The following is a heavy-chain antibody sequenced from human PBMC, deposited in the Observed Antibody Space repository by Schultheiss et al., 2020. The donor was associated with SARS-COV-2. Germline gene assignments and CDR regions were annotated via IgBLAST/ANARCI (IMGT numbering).Heavy chain of an antibody. V-gene: IGHV4-30-4*02. CDR2: IYYSGST. CDR1: GGSISSGYYY. CDR3: ARGKLGYDFWSGFWFDP. Sequence: SETLSLTCTVSGGSISSGYYYWSWIRQLPGKGLEWIGYIYYSGSTYYNPSLKSRVTISVDTSKNQFSLKLSSVTAADTAVYYCARGKLGYDFWSGFWFDPWGQGTLVTVSS. J-gene: IGHJ5*02. D-gene: IGHD3-3*01.